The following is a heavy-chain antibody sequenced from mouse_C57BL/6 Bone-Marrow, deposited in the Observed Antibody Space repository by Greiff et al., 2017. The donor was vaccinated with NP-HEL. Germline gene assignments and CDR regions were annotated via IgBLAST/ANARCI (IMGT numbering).Heavy chain of an antibody. CDR3: TTGYYGNYYAMDY. V-gene: IGHV14-4*01. J-gene: IGHJ4*01. CDR2: IDPENGDT. Sequence: EVKLLESGAELVRPGASVKLSCTASGFNIKDDYMHWVKQRPEQGLEWIGWIDPENGDTEYASKFQGKATITADTSSNTAYLQLSSLTSEDTAVYYCTTGYYGNYYAMDYWGQGTSVTVSS. CDR1: GFNIKDDY. D-gene: IGHD2-1*01.